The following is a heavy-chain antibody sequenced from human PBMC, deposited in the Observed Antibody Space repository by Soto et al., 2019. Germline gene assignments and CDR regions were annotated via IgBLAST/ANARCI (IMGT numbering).Heavy chain of an antibody. CDR1: GGSISDFY. Sequence: QVQLQESGPGLVKPSETLSLICTVSGGSISDFYWSWIRQPAGTGLEWIGRIHASGSTTINPSLKSRVSLSVDTSRNQLSLTLTSVTAADTAAYYCARRQYFGEDGAFTLWGQGTVITVSS. J-gene: IGHJ3*01. V-gene: IGHV4-4*07. CDR2: IHASGST. D-gene: IGHD3-10*01. CDR3: ARRQYFGEDGAFTL.